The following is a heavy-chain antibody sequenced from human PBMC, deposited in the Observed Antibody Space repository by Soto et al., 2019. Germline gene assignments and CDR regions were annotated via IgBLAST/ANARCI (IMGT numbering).Heavy chain of an antibody. Sequence: EVQLLESGGGLVQPGGSLRLSCAASGFTFNSFAMSWVRQAPGKGLEWVSAISGSGGRTYYADSVRGRFTISTDNSKNTLDLQMNSLRAEETALYYFAKEGATSRPSEADNWGQGTLVTVSS. CDR3: AKEGATSRPSEADN. V-gene: IGHV3-23*01. J-gene: IGHJ4*02. CDR2: ISGSGGRT. D-gene: IGHD1-26*01. CDR1: GFTFNSFA.